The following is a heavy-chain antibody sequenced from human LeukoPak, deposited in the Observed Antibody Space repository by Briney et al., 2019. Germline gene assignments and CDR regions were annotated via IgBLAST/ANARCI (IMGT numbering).Heavy chain of an antibody. Sequence: TSQTLSLTCAVSGGSISSGGYYWSWIRQPPGKGLEWIGYIYYSGSTNYNPSLKSRVPISVDTSKNQFSLKLSSVTAADTAVYYRAKARYSGVDYWGQGTLVTVSS. CDR3: AKARYSGVDY. D-gene: IGHD1-1*01. J-gene: IGHJ4*02. CDR1: GGSISSGGYY. V-gene: IGHV4-61*08. CDR2: IYYSGST.